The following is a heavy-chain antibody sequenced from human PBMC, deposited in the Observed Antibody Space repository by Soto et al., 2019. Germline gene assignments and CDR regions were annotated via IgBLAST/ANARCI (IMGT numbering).Heavy chain of an antibody. CDR3: AAENSSEVNYFDF. V-gene: IGHV1-58*01. J-gene: IGHJ4*02. CDR2: IVVGSGST. D-gene: IGHD6-19*01. Sequence: QMPLVQSGPEVKKPGTSVKVSCKASGFTFSSSAVQWVRQARGQRLEWIGWIVVGSGSTKFAQKFQERVTITRDMSTNTAYMELGSLRSEDTAVYYCAAENSSEVNYFDFWGQGTLVTVSS. CDR1: GFTFSSSA.